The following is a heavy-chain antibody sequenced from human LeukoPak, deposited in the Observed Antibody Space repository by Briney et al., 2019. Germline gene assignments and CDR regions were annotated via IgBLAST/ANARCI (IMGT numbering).Heavy chain of an antibody. Sequence: GASVTVSCTASGGTFSSYAISWVRQAPGQGLEWMGGIIPIFGTANYAQKFQGRVTITADESTSTAYMELSSLRSEDTAAYYCARSGPFGVVIILGNYYYGMDVWGQGTTVTVSS. J-gene: IGHJ6*02. CDR2: IIPIFGTA. D-gene: IGHD3-3*01. CDR3: ARSGPFGVVIILGNYYYGMDV. V-gene: IGHV1-69*13. CDR1: GGTFSSYA.